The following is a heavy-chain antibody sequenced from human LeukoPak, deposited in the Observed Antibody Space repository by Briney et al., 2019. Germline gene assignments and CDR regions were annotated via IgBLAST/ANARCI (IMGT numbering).Heavy chain of an antibody. CDR3: AKEDYYDSSGSNVDY. CDR2: VYYTGST. Sequence: PSETLSLTCTVSGDSISTYYWSWIRQPPGKGLEWIGYVYYTGSTNYNPSLKSRVTISVDTSKNQFSLKLSSVTAADTAVYYCAKEDYYDSSGSNVDYWGQGTLVTVSS. J-gene: IGHJ4*02. CDR1: GDSISTYY. V-gene: IGHV4-59*01. D-gene: IGHD3-22*01.